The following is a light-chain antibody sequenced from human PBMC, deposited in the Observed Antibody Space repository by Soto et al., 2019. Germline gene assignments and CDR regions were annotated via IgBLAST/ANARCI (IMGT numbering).Light chain of an antibody. V-gene: IGKV3-11*01. CDR3: QQRYNWPWT. CDR2: EVS. CDR1: QSVSSY. Sequence: DIVLTQSPATLSLPPGARATLSCRASQSVSSYLAWYQQKRGQAPRLLIYEVSNRATGIPARFSGSGSGTDFTLTISSLEPEDFAVYYCQQRYNWPWTFGQGTKVDIK. J-gene: IGKJ1*01.